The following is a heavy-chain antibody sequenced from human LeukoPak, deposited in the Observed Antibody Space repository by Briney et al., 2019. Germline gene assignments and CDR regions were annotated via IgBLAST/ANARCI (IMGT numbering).Heavy chain of an antibody. CDR3: AKAIGGSLDAFDI. J-gene: IGHJ3*02. D-gene: IGHD1-26*01. Sequence: GGSLRLSCAASGFTFDDYAMHWVRQAPGKGLEWVSGISWNSGSIGYADSVKGRFTISRDNAKNSLYLQMNSLRAEDTALYYCAKAIGGSLDAFDIWGQGTMVTVSS. CDR2: ISWNSGSI. CDR1: GFTFDDYA. V-gene: IGHV3-9*01.